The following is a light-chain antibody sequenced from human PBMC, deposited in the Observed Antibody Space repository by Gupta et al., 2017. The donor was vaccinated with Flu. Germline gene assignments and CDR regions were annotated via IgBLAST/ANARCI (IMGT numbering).Light chain of an antibody. CDR1: ELRNKF. V-gene: IGLV3-1*01. Sequence: SYELTQPPSMSVSPGLTASITCSGNELRNKFTYWYQQKAGQSPVLVIYEDTKRTSGIPERFSGSNSGNTATLTIRGTQAADEDDYYCQVWDSATVVFGGGTKVTVL. J-gene: IGLJ2*01. CDR2: EDT. CDR3: QVWDSATVV.